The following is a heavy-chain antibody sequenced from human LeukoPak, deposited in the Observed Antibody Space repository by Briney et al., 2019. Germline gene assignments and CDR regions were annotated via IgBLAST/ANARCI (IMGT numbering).Heavy chain of an antibody. CDR1: GFTVSSNY. J-gene: IGHJ6*02. Sequence: PGGSLRLSCAASGFTVSSNYMSWVRQAPGKGLEWVSVINSGGGTYYADSVKGRFTISRDNSKNTLYLQINSLRVEDTAVYYCARDRPRAVWGQGPTVTVSS. CDR3: ARDRPRAV. CDR2: INSGGGT. V-gene: IGHV3-53*01.